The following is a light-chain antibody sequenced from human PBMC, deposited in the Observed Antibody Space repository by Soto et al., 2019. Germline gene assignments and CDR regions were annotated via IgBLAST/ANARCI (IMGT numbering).Light chain of an antibody. CDR3: QQYDSTPPT. CDR2: WAS. CDR1: QSVLYSSNNKNY. Sequence: DIVMTQSPDSLAVSLGERATINCKSSQSVLYSSNNKNYLAWYQQKPGQPPKLLIYWASTRESGVPDRFSGSGSGTDFTLTNSSLRAEDVAVYYCQQYDSTPPTFGPGTKVDIK. V-gene: IGKV4-1*01. J-gene: IGKJ3*01.